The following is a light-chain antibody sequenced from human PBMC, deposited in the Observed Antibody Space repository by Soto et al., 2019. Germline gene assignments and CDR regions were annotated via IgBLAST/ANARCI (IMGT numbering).Light chain of an antibody. CDR2: GTS. CDR1: QNVGSRY. V-gene: IGKV3-20*01. J-gene: IGKJ1*01. CDR3: QQYCSPPRP. Sequence: EIGLTQSPGTLSLSPGERATLSCRASQNVGSRYLAWYQQKPGQAPRLLIYGTSNRATGIPDRCSGSGSGTDFSLTISSLERGDLAVYYCQQYCSPPRPFGQGTKVELK.